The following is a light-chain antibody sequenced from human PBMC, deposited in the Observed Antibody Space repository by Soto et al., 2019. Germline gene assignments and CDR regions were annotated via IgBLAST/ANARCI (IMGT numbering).Light chain of an antibody. J-gene: IGLJ1*01. CDR1: SSDVGGYNY. Sequence: QSVLTQPASVSGSPGQSITISCIGTSSDVGGYNYVSWYQQHPGKAPKLMIYEVSNRPSGVSNRFSGSKSGNTASLTISGLQAEDEADYYCSSYTPISYVFGTVTKLTVL. CDR2: EVS. CDR3: SSYTPISYV. V-gene: IGLV2-14*01.